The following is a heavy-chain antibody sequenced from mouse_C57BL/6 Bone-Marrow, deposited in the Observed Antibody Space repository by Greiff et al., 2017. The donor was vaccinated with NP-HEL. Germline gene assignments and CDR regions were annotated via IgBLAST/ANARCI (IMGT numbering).Heavy chain of an antibody. CDR1: GFTFSSYA. D-gene: IGHD1-1*01. V-gene: IGHV5-4*01. J-gene: IGHJ1*03. Sequence: EVHLVESGGGLVKPGGSLKLSCAASGFTFSSYAMSWVRQTPEKRLEWVATISDGGSYTYYPDNVKGRFTISRDNAKNNLYLQMSHLKSEDTAMYYCARDGVTTVVANWYFDVWGTGTTVTVSS. CDR2: ISDGGSYT. CDR3: ARDGVTTVVANWYFDV.